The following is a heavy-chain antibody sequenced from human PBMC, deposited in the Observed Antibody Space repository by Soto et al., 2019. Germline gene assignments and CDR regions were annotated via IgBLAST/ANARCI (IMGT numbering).Heavy chain of an antibody. Sequence: SETLSLTCTVSGGSVSSGSYYWSWIRQPPGKKLEWIGYMYYSGRTNYNPSLKSRVTISVDTSKNQFSLKLSSVTAADTAVYYCARHLDTYYYDSSGYVRHNWFDPWGQGTLVTVSS. V-gene: IGHV4-61*01. J-gene: IGHJ5*02. CDR2: MYYSGRT. D-gene: IGHD3-22*01. CDR3: ARHLDTYYYDSSGYVRHNWFDP. CDR1: GGSVSSGSYY.